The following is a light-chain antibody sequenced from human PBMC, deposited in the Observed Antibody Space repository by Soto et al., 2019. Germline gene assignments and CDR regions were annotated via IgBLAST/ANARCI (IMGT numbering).Light chain of an antibody. V-gene: IGKV3-15*01. CDR3: QQYNNWPRT. Sequence: EIVMTQSPATLSVSPGERATLSCGASQGVSSNLAWYQQKPGQAPRLLIYGASTRATGIPARFSGSGSGTEFTLTISSLQSEDFAVYYCQQYNNWPRTFGQGTKVDI. J-gene: IGKJ1*01. CDR2: GAS. CDR1: QGVSSN.